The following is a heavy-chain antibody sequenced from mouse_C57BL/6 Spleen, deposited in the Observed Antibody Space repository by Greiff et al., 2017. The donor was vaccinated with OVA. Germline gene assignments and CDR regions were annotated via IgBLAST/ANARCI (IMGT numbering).Heavy chain of an antibody. CDR3: ARCYSSLYYAMDY. J-gene: IGHJ4*01. CDR1: GYTFTSYW. D-gene: IGHD2-5*01. CDR2: INPSSGYT. V-gene: IGHV1-7*01. Sequence: QVQLQQSGAELAKPGASVKLSCKASGYTFTSYWMSWVKQRPGQGLEWIGYINPSSGYTKYNQKFKNKATLTADKSSSTAYMQLSSLTYEDSAVYYCARCYSSLYYAMDYWGQGTSVTVSS.